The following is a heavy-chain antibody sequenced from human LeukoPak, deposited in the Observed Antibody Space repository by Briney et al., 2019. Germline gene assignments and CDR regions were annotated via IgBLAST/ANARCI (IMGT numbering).Heavy chain of an antibody. CDR3: ARDVVVVPAATHSFTDY. D-gene: IGHD2-2*01. V-gene: IGHV4-30-4*08. CDR1: GGSISSGDYY. CDR2: IYYSGST. Sequence: SETLSPTCTVSGGSISSGDYYWSWIRQPPGKGLEWIGYIYYSGSTYYNPSLKSRVTISVDTSKNQFSLKLSSVTAADTAVYYCARDVVVVPAATHSFTDYWGQGXXVTVSS. J-gene: IGHJ4*02.